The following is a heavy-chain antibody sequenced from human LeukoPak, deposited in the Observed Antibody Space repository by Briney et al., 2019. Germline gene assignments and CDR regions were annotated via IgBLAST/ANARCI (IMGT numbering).Heavy chain of an antibody. CDR1: GYTFTTYG. CDR2: ISAYNGNT. D-gene: IGHD3-10*01. Sequence: ASVKVSCKASGYTFTTYGIFWVRQAPGQGLEWMGWISAYNGNTNYAQKLQGRVTMTTDTSTSTAYMELRSLRSDDTTVYYCARDLGSIAYGSGSYSLSPSPPNERDTDYWGQGTLVTVSS. V-gene: IGHV1-18*01. J-gene: IGHJ4*02. CDR3: ARDLGSIAYGSGSYSLSPSPPNERDTDY.